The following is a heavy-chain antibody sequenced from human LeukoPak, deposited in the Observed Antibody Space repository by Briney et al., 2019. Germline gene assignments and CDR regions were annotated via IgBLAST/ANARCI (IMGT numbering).Heavy chain of an antibody. Sequence: ASVKVSCKASGYTFTSYGISWVRQAPGQGLEWMAWISAYNGNTDYAQRFQGRVTMTTDTSTSTAYMELRSLTSDDTAVYYCARDPDTSTWVGPEFDYWGQGTLVTVSS. J-gene: IGHJ4*02. D-gene: IGHD2-2*01. CDR1: GYTFTSYG. V-gene: IGHV1-18*01. CDR2: ISAYNGNT. CDR3: ARDPDTSTWVGPEFDY.